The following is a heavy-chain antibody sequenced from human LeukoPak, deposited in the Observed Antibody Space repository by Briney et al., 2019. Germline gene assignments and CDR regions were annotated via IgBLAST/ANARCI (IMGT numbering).Heavy chain of an antibody. V-gene: IGHV1-2*02. J-gene: IGHJ1*01. CDR1: GYTFTDYY. CDR2: IHPNGGGT. Sequence: GASVKVSCKASGYTFTDYYLHWVRQAPGQGLEWMGWIHPNGGGTNYAQKFQGRVAMTRDTSISTAYMELSRLRSDDTAVYYCARLAAVPGWGQGTLVTVSS. D-gene: IGHD6-19*01. CDR3: ARLAAVPG.